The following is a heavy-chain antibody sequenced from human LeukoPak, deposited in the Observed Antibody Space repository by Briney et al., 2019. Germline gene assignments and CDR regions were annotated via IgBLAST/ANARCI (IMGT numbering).Heavy chain of an antibody. CDR3: ASSTYYYDSSGDLYAFDI. CDR1: GYSFTRYW. Sequence: GASLKISCNGSGYSFTRYWIGWVRQMPGKGLEWMGIIYPGGSDTRHSPCCQGQVTISADKSISTAYLQWSSLKASDTAMYYCASSTYYYDSSGDLYAFDIWGQGTMVTVSS. CDR2: IYPGGSDT. J-gene: IGHJ3*02. V-gene: IGHV5-51*01. D-gene: IGHD3-22*01.